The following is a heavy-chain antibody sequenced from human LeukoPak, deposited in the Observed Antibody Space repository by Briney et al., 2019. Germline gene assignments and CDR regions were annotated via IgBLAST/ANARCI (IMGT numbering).Heavy chain of an antibody. CDR3: VKGGVVTARAFDM. CDR1: GFTFSSYA. CDR2: ISYDGSNK. Sequence: GGSLRLSCAASGFTFSSYAMHWVRQAPGKGLEWVAVISYDGSNKYYADSVKGRFTISRDNSKNTLYLQMSSLRAEDTAVYYCVKGGVVTARAFDMWGQGTVVTVSS. V-gene: IGHV3-30*14. J-gene: IGHJ3*02. D-gene: IGHD2-21*02.